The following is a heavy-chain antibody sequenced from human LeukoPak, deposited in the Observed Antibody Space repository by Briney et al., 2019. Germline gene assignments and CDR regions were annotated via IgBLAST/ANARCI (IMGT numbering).Heavy chain of an antibody. D-gene: IGHD3-16*01. CDR2: INSNSGGT. CDR1: GYTFTGYF. Sequence: ASVKVSCRASGYTFTGYFIHWVRQAPGQGFEWMGRINSNSGGTEFAQKFQGRVTMTRDTSISTAYMELSRLKSDDTSLYYCAREVGFGSQAYYFDYWGRGTLVTVSS. V-gene: IGHV1-2*06. J-gene: IGHJ4*02. CDR3: AREVGFGSQAYYFDY.